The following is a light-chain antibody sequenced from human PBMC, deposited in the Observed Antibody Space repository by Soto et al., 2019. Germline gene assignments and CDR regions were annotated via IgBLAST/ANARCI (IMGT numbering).Light chain of an antibody. Sequence: VLTLSLGTLSLQPRERATLSCRASQSVSRFLAWYQQKPGQAPRLLIYDAFHRATGVPARFSGSGTGTDFTLTISSLEPEDIAIYYCQQLSNGLLMTFGQVTRLETK. J-gene: IGKJ5*01. CDR2: DAF. CDR3: QQLSNGLLMT. V-gene: IGKV3D-11*02. CDR1: QSVSRF.